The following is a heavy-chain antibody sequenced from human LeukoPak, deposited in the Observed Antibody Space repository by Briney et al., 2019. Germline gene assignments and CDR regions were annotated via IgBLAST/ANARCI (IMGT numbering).Heavy chain of an antibody. CDR2: IYYSGST. CDR3: ARTGPKYYYGSGSRPGYFDY. J-gene: IGHJ4*02. V-gene: IGHV4-39*07. D-gene: IGHD3-10*01. Sequence: KSSETLSLTCTVSGGSISSSSYYWGWIRQPPGKGLEWIGSIYYSGSTYYNPSLKSRVTISVDTSKNQFSLKLSSVTAADTAVYYCARTGPKYYYGSGSRPGYFDYWGQGTLVTVSS. CDR1: GGSISSSSYY.